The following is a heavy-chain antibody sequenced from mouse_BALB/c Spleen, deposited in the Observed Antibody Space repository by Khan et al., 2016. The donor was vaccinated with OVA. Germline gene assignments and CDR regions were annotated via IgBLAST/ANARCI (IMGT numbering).Heavy chain of an antibody. CDR1: CYTFSSYS. CDR2: ILACRGHR. D-gene: IGHD4-1*01. J-gene: IGHJ4*01. V-gene: IGHV1-9*01. CDR3: ARGAGTTFGMDY. Sequence: QVQLQQSGAELLKPVPSLNISCRTTCYTFSSYSIQWVKHIPGHCLERILGILACRGHRNYTENFKGKATFTAETSSSIAYMQLTSLTSEDSAVYYCARGAGTTFGMDYWGQGTSVTVSS.